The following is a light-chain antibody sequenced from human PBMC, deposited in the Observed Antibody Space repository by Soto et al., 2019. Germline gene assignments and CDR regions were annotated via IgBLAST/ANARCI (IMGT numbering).Light chain of an antibody. CDR3: QQYDSRPNT. J-gene: IGKJ2*01. CDR2: DAS. Sequence: DIQMTQSPSTLSASVGDRVTITCRASQSISSWLAWYQQKPGKAPKLLIYDASSLESGVPSRFSGSGSGTTFTLTIINLQPEDVATYYCQQYDSRPNTFGQGTKVDIK. V-gene: IGKV1-5*01. CDR1: QSISSW.